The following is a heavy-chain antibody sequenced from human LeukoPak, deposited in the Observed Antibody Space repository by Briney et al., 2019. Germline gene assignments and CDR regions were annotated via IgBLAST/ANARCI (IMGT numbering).Heavy chain of an antibody. Sequence: PSETLSLTCTVSGGSISSYYWSWIRQPPGKGLEYIGYIYFSGSTNYNPSLKSRVTISVDTYKTQFSLKLSSVTAADTAVYYCAKDGGKGWLWFDYWGQGTLVTVSS. V-gene: IGHV4-59*01. J-gene: IGHJ4*02. D-gene: IGHD3-9*01. CDR3: AKDGGKGWLWFDY. CDR1: GGSISSYY. CDR2: IYFSGST.